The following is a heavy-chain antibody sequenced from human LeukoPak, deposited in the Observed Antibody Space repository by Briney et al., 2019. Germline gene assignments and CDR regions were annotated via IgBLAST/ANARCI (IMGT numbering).Heavy chain of an antibody. CDR2: IIPIFGTA. J-gene: IGHJ4*02. CDR1: GGTFSSYA. CDR3: ARDYDSSGYPDY. D-gene: IGHD3-22*01. Sequence: SVKVSCKASGGTFSSYAISWVRQAPGQGLEWMGGIIPIFGTANYAQKFQGRVTITADESTSTAYMELSSLRSEDTAVYYCARDYDSSGYPDYWGQGTLVTVSS. V-gene: IGHV1-69*13.